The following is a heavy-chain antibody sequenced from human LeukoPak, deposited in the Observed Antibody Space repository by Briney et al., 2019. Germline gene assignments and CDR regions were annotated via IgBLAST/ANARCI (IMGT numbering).Heavy chain of an antibody. J-gene: IGHJ5*02. CDR3: ARVGRVGMVRGVVHNWFDP. CDR1: GYTFTDYY. Sequence: ASVKVSCKASGYTFTDYYLHWVRQAPGQGLEWMGWISAYNGNTNYAQKLQGRVTMTTDTSTSTAYMELRSLRSDDTAVYYCARVGRVGMVRGVVHNWFDPWGQGTLVTVSS. V-gene: IGHV1-18*04. CDR2: ISAYNGNT. D-gene: IGHD3-10*01.